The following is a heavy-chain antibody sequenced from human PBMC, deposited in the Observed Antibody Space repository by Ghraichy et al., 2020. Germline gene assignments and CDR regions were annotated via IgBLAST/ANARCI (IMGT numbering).Heavy chain of an antibody. J-gene: IGHJ6*02. D-gene: IGHD6-19*01. V-gene: IGHV1-24*01. Sequence: ASVKVSCKVSGYTLTELSMHWVRQAPGKGLEWMGGFDPEDGETIYAQKFQGRVTMTEDTSTDTAYMELSSLRSEDTTVYYCATDQWLGNHNPYYGMDVWGQGTTVTVSS. CDR3: ATDQWLGNHNPYYGMDV. CDR1: GYTLTELS. CDR2: FDPEDGET.